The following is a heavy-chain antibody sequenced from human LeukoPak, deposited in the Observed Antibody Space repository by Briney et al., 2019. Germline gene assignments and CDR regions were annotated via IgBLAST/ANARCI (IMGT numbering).Heavy chain of an antibody. CDR2: VSFEGSNK. CDR3: AKGGYDYGDLYGMDV. Sequence: GGSLRLSCAASGFTFSRYGMHWVRQAPGKGLEWVAVVSFEGSNKYNADSVKGRFTISRDNSKNTLSLQMNSLRAEDTAVYYCAKGGYDYGDLYGMDVWGKGTTVTVSS. CDR1: GFTFSRYG. V-gene: IGHV3-30*18. D-gene: IGHD4-17*01. J-gene: IGHJ6*04.